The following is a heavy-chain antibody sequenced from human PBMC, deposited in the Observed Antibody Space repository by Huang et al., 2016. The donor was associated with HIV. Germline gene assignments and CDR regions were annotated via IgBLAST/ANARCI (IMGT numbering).Heavy chain of an antibody. CDR1: GVSISSYS. CDR2: IYISGST. J-gene: IGHJ5*02. D-gene: IGHD3-10*01. V-gene: IGHV4-4*07. CDR3: ARGEELLWFGEPGGWFDP. Sequence: QVQLQESGPGLVKPSEPLSLTCTVSGVSISSYSWSWSRQPAGKGLEWIGRIYISGSTNDTPSLKSRVTMSVDTSNNQFSLKLSSVTAADTAVYYCARGEELLWFGEPGGWFDPWGQGTLVTVSS.